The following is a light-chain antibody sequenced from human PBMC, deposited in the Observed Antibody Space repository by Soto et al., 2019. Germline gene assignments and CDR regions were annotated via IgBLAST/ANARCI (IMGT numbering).Light chain of an antibody. CDR1: QSVTTR. J-gene: IGKJ5*01. CDR3: QQYGGSPIT. Sequence: EIVLTQSPDTLSLSPVGRSTLSCMASQSVTTRLAWYQQKPGQPPRLLISGASVRASGVPVRISGSGSGTDFTLTISRLEPEDFALYYCQQYGGSPITFGLGTRREIK. CDR2: GAS. V-gene: IGKV3-20*01.